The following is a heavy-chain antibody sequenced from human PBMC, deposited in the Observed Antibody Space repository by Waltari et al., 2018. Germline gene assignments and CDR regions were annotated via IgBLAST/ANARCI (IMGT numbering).Heavy chain of an antibody. V-gene: IGHV3-21*06. CDR2: ISSSGSYI. CDR1: GFTSRRFS. J-gene: IGHJ4*02. CDR3: TMAPDVPVRPTWG. D-gene: IGHD7-27*01. Sequence: EVQLVESGGGRVKPGGSRRLSRAASGFTSRRFSMNWVRQAPGRGLEWVSTISSSGSYIYYADSVKGRFTISRDNAKNSVYLQMNSLRVDDTAVYYCTMAPDVPVRPTWGWGQGSLVTVSS.